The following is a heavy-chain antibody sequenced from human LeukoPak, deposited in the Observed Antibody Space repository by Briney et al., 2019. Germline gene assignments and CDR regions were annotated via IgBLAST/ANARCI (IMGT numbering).Heavy chain of an antibody. V-gene: IGHV1-2*02. CDR1: GYSFTGYY. CDR3: ASGYSDYADYYNYYMDV. J-gene: IGHJ6*03. D-gene: IGHD4-11*01. Sequence: GASVKVSCKASGYSFTGYYMHWVRQAPGLGLEWMGWINPDSGGTNYAQKFQGRVTMTRDTSITTAYMELSRLTSDDTAVYYCASGYSDYADYYNYYMDVWGKGTTVTVSS. CDR2: INPDSGGT.